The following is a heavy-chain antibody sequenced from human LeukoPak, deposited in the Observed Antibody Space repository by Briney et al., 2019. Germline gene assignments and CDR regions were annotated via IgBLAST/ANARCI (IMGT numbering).Heavy chain of an antibody. CDR2: IIPIVNMV. D-gene: IGHD5-12*01. J-gene: IGHJ4*02. Sequence: ASVKVSCKASGDAFSTYVFTWVRQAPGQGLEWMGRIIPIVNMVDYAEEFQGRVSITADKSTSTAYMEVSGLRSEDTAVYYCARRIGEGFSAHEYFDSWGQGTQVTVSS. V-gene: IGHV1-69*04. CDR1: GDAFSTYV. CDR3: ARRIGEGFSAHEYFDS.